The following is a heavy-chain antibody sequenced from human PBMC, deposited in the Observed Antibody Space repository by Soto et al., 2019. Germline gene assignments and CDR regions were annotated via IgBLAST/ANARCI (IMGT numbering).Heavy chain of an antibody. CDR3: ARGGIILAGAATRPLDY. Sequence: EVQLVESGGGLVKPGGSLRLACAASGFPFSSHSMFWVRQAPGKGLEWVSSISGSSDYIFYADSVKGRFTIFRDNAKNSLFLQMHSLRAEDTAMYYCARGGIILAGAATRPLDYWGQGNLVTVSS. CDR2: ISGSSDYI. J-gene: IGHJ4*02. D-gene: IGHD2-15*01. CDR1: GFPFSSHS. V-gene: IGHV3-21*01.